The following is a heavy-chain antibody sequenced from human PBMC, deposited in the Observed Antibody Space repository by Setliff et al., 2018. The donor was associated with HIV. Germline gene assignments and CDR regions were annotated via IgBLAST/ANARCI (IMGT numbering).Heavy chain of an antibody. D-gene: IGHD6-19*01. J-gene: IGHJ6*03. Sequence: GASVKVSCKASGYSFTGYYMHWVRQAPGQGLEWMGWINPNSGGTQYAQKFQGRVTMTRDTSISTGSMELSRLRSDDTAVYYCARVQTMAVAGTQYYYMDVWGKGTTVTVSS. CDR1: GYSFTGYY. CDR3: ARVQTMAVAGTQYYYMDV. CDR2: INPNSGGT. V-gene: IGHV1-2*02.